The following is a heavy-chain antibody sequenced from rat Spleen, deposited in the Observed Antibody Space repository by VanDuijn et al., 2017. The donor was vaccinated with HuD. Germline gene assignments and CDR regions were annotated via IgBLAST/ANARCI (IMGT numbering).Heavy chain of an antibody. J-gene: IGHJ4*01. CDR1: GLSFSDYY. V-gene: IGHV5-7*01. CDR3: ARHNSGYGVMDA. CDR2: ISYDGSST. Sequence: EVQLVESGGGLVQPGRSMKLSCAASGLSFSDYYMAWVRQAPTKGLEWVATISYDGSSTYYRDSVKGRFTISRDNAKSTLYLQMDSLRSEDTATYYCARHNSGYGVMDAWGQGASVTVSS. D-gene: IGHD4-3*01.